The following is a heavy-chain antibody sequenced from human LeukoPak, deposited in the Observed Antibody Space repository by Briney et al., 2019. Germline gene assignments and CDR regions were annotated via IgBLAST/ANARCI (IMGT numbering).Heavy chain of an antibody. V-gene: IGHV4-30-2*01. CDR2: IYHSGST. J-gene: IGHJ4*02. CDR1: GGSISSGGYY. CDR3: ARVSVGIVGPPPPPFDY. D-gene: IGHD1-26*01. Sequence: SQTLSLTCTVSGGSISSGGYYWSWIRQPPGKGLEWIGYIYHSGSTYYNPSLKSRVTISVDRSKNQFSLKLSSVTAADTAVYYCARVSVGIVGPPPPPFDYWGQGTLVTVSS.